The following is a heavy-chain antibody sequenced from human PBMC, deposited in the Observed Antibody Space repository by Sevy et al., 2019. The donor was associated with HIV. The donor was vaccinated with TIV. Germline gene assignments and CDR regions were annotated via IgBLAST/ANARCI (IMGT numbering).Heavy chain of an antibody. Sequence: GGSLRLSCAASEFTFSSYAMSWVRQAPGKGLEWVSGIGGSGLTTYYADSVKGRFTISRDNSKNTVYLEMNSLRVDDTAIYYCTELSMIVVVTSYFDFWGQGTLVTVSS. CDR2: IGGSGLTT. CDR1: EFTFSSYA. V-gene: IGHV3-23*01. J-gene: IGHJ4*02. D-gene: IGHD3-22*01. CDR3: TELSMIVVVTSYFDF.